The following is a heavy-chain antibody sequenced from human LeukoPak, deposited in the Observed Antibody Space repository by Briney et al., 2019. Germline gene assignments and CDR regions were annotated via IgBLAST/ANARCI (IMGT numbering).Heavy chain of an antibody. CDR2: IYKNAIT. CDR3: ARSLRVRGVPDDMAV. V-gene: IGHV3-53*01. J-gene: IGHJ6*03. CDR1: GFTVSSNY. D-gene: IGHD3-10*01. Sequence: GGSLRLSCAASGFTVSSNYMTWVRQAPGKGLEWVSVIYKNAITYYADTVKGRFTISRDNSKNMLYLQMNSLGSEDTAVYYCARSLRVRGVPDDMAVWGKGTTVTISS.